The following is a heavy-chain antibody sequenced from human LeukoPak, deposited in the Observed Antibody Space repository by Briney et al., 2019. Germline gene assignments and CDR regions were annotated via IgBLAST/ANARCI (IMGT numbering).Heavy chain of an antibody. D-gene: IGHD3-10*01. J-gene: IGHJ5*02. V-gene: IGHV4-4*07. CDR3: ARGGYYGSGNDFRFDP. CDR1: GGSFSSYY. CDR2: IYTSGTT. Sequence: SETLSLTCTVSGGSFSSYYWSWIRQPAGKGLEWIGHIYTSGTTNYNPSLKSRVTISVDTSKNQFSLKLSSVTAADTAVYYCARGGYYGSGNDFRFDPWGQGTLVTVSS.